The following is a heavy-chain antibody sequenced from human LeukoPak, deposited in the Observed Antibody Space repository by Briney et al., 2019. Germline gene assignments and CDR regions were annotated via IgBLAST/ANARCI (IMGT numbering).Heavy chain of an antibody. D-gene: IGHD3-9*01. CDR1: GYTFTSYA. CDR2: INAGNGNT. J-gene: IGHJ4*02. Sequence: ASVKVSCKASGYTFTSYAMHWVRQAPGQRLEWMGWINAGNGNTKYSQKFQGRVTITRDTSASTAYMELSSLRSEGTAVYYCARDRHNDILTGYLDYWGQGTLVTVSS. V-gene: IGHV1-3*01. CDR3: ARDRHNDILTGYLDY.